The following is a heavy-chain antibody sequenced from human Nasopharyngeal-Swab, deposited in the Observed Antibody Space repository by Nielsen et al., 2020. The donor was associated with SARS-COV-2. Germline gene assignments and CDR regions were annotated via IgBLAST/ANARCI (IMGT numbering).Heavy chain of an antibody. J-gene: IGHJ6*02. Sequence: GESLKISCAASGFTFTTYWMTWVRQAPGKGLEWVANIKEDGSEKNYVDSVKGRFTISRDNAKNSLYLQMNSLRAEDTAVYYCARGRAQLWSRVNGMDVWGQGTTVTVSS. CDR1: GFTFTTYW. CDR3: ARGRAQLWSRVNGMDV. CDR2: IKEDGSEK. V-gene: IGHV3-7*01. D-gene: IGHD5-18*01.